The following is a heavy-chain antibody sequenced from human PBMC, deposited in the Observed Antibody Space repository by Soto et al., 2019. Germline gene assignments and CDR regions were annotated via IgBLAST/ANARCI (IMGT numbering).Heavy chain of an antibody. CDR2: IYYSGST. Sequence: QVQLQESGPGLVKPSQTLSLTCTVSGASISRGGNYWSWIRQNPGKGLEWIGYIYYSGSTYYNPSLKSRVTISVDTSKNQFSLKLSSVTAADTAVYYCARVSRLGELSYYYYGMDVWGQGTTVTVSS. D-gene: IGHD3-16*02. CDR1: GASISRGGNY. V-gene: IGHV4-31*03. CDR3: ARVSRLGELSYYYYGMDV. J-gene: IGHJ6*02.